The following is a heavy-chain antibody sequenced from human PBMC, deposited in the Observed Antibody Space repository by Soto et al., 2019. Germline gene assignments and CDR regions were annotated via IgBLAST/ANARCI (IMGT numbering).Heavy chain of an antibody. CDR2: IYHSGST. CDR3: ARVRTATMVRGVIDY. Sequence: SETLSLTCTVSGGSISSGGYYWSWIRQHPGKGPEWIGYIYHSGSTYYNPSLKSRVTISVDRSKNQLSLKLSSVTAADTAVYYCARVRTATMVRGVIDYWGQGTLVTVSS. V-gene: IGHV4-30-2*01. D-gene: IGHD3-10*01. J-gene: IGHJ4*02. CDR1: GGSISSGGYY.